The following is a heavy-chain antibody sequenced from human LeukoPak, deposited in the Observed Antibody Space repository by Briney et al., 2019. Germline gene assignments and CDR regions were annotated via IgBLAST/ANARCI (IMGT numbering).Heavy chain of an antibody. CDR1: GGSISSGSYY. D-gene: IGHD6-19*01. CDR3: AREEAAVAGMLDY. J-gene: IGHJ4*02. V-gene: IGHV4-61*02. CDR2: IYTSGST. Sequence: SETLSLTCTVSGGSISSGSYYWRWLRQPAGKGLEWIGRIYTSGSTNYNPSLKSRVTISVDTSKNQFSLKLSSVTAADTAVYYCAREEAAVAGMLDYWGQGTLVTVSS.